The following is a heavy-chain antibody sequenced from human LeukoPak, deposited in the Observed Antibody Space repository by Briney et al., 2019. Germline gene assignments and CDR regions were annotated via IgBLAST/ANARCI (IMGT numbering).Heavy chain of an antibody. D-gene: IGHD6-19*01. CDR3: ASQIYSSGWYEY. J-gene: IGHJ4*02. CDR2: INSDGSST. V-gene: IGHV3-74*01. Sequence: GGFLRLSCAASGFTFSSYWMHWVRQAPGKGLVWVSRINSDGSSTSYADSVKGRFTISRDNAKNTLYLQINSLRAEDTAVYYCASQIYSSGWYEYWGQGTLVTVSS. CDR1: GFTFSSYW.